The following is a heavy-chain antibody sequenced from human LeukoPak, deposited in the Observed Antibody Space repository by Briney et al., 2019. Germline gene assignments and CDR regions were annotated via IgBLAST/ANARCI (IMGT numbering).Heavy chain of an antibody. J-gene: IGHJ4*02. Sequence: SETLSLTCTVSGGSISSYYWSWIRQAPGEGLEWIGYIYYSGTTKYNPSPMGRVSISVDTSKNQFSLRLSSVAAADTAVYYCARHGGSYFYYWGQGTLVTVSS. D-gene: IGHD1-26*01. CDR3: ARHGGSYFYY. V-gene: IGHV4-59*08. CDR1: GGSISSYY. CDR2: IYYSGTT.